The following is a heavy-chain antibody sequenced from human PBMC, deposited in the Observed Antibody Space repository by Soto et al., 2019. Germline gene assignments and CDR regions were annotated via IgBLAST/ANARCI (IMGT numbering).Heavy chain of an antibody. D-gene: IGHD3-10*01. CDR2: IYYSGST. CDR1: GGSISSGGYY. J-gene: IGHJ4*02. Sequence: SETLSLTCTVSGGSISSGGYYWSWIRQHPGKGLEWIGYIYYSGSTYYNPSLKSRVTISVDTSKNQFSLRLSSVTAADTAVYYCAVTQMVRGLYYFDYWGQGTLVTVSS. V-gene: IGHV4-31*03. CDR3: AVTQMVRGLYYFDY.